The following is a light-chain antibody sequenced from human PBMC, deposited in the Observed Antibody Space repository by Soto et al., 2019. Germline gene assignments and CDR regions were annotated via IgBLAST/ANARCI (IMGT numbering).Light chain of an antibody. Sequence: SHMSLSPSYLSASVGDRVTITCRASQSISSYLNWYQQKPGKAPKLLIYAASTLQSGVPSRFSGSGSGTDFTLTISSLEPEDFATYYCQQCDSSPLTFGGGTKVDIK. CDR3: QQCDSSPLT. CDR1: QSISSY. CDR2: AAS. V-gene: IGKV1-39*01. J-gene: IGKJ4*02.